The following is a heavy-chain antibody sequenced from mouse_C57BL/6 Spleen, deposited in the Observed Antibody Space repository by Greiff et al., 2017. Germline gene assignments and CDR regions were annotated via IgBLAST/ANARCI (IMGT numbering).Heavy chain of an antibody. D-gene: IGHD1-1*01. J-gene: IGHJ3*01. V-gene: IGHV1-50*01. CDR3: ASYGRGFAY. Sequence: QVQLQQPGAELVKPGASVKLSCKASGYTFTSYWMQWVKQRPGQGLEWIGEIDPSDSYTNYNQKFKGKATLTVDTSSSTASMQLSSLTSEDSAVFYCASYGRGFAYWGQGTLVTVSA. CDR2: IDPSDSYT. CDR1: GYTFTSYW.